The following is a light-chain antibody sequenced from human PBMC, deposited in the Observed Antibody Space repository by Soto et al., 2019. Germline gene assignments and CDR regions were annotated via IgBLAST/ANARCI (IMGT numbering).Light chain of an antibody. CDR1: SSNIGSEA. Sequence: QSVLTQPPSASGTPGQRVSISCSGSSSNIGSEAVNWFQHLPGTTPKLLIYGDYQRPSGVPDRFSGSRSGTSAFLAISGLQSQDEADYYCAAWDYSLNAYVFGTGTKVTVL. CDR3: AAWDYSLNAYV. CDR2: GDY. J-gene: IGLJ1*01. V-gene: IGLV1-44*01.